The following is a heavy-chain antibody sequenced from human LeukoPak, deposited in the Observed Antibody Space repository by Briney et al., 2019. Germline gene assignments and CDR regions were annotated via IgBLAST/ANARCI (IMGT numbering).Heavy chain of an antibody. CDR1: GGSISSYY. Sequence: SEALSLTCTVSGGSISSYYWSWIRQPPGKGLEWIGYTYYSGSTNYNPSLKSRVTISVDTSKNQFSLKLSSVTAADTAVYYCARATGIAAAGTPYYFDYWGQGTLVTVSS. CDR2: TYYSGST. J-gene: IGHJ4*02. D-gene: IGHD6-13*01. V-gene: IGHV4-59*01. CDR3: ARATGIAAAGTPYYFDY.